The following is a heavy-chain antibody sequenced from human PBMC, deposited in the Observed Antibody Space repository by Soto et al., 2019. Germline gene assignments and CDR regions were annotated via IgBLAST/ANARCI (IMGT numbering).Heavy chain of an antibody. D-gene: IGHD6-19*01. V-gene: IGHV3-21*01. J-gene: IGHJ1*01. CDR3: ARDLSSGWYREYFQH. CDR1: GFTFSSYS. CDR2: ISSSSSYI. Sequence: GGSLRLSCAASGFTFSSYSMNWVRQATGKGLEWVSSISSSSSYIYYADSVKGRFTISRDNAKNSLYLQMNSLRAEDTAVYYCARDLSSGWYREYFQHWGQGTPVTVSS.